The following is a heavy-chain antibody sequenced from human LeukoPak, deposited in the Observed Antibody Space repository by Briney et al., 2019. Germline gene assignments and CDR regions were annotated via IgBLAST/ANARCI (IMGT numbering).Heavy chain of an antibody. CDR2: IKEDGSEK. V-gene: IGHV3-7*01. J-gene: IGHJ4*02. Sequence: HPGGSLRLSCAASGFTFSRNWMSWVRQAPGKGLEWVANIKEDGSEKYYVDSVKGRFTISRDNAKNSLYLQMNSLRVEDTAVYYCARDSVHGYYDSSGYSALFDYWGQGTLVTVSP. CDR3: ARDSVHGYYDSSGYSALFDY. D-gene: IGHD3-22*01. CDR1: GFTFSRNW.